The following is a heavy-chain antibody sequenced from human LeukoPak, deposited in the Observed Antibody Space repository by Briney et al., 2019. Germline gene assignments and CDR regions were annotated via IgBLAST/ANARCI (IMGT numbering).Heavy chain of an antibody. CDR1: GFTFSSYG. D-gene: IGHD1-14*01. CDR2: INYKRGPT. Sequence: GGSLRLSCAASGFTFSSYGIHWVRQSPGRGLEYVSAINYKRGPTYYADSVKGRFTISRDNSKNTLYLQMASLRSEDMAVYYCARVGPETAFDYWGQGTLVTVSS. V-gene: IGHV3-64*02. J-gene: IGHJ4*02. CDR3: ARVGPETAFDY.